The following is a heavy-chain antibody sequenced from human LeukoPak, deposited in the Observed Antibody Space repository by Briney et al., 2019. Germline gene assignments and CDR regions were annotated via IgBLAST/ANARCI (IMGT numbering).Heavy chain of an antibody. D-gene: IGHD3-22*01. CDR3: ARYYYDSSGYYHFDY. CDR2: INPNSGGT. V-gene: IGHV1-2*02. CDR1: GYTFTGYY. Sequence: ASVKVSCKASGYTFTGYYMHWVRQAPGQGLEWMGWINPNSGGTNYAQKFQGRVTMTRDTSISTAYVELSRLRSDDTAVYYCARYYYDSSGYYHFDYWGQGTLVTVSS. J-gene: IGHJ4*02.